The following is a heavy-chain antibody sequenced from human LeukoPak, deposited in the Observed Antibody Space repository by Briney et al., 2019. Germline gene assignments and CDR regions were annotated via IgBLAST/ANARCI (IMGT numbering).Heavy chain of an antibody. CDR2: ISDSGDST. V-gene: IGHV3-23*01. J-gene: IGHJ4*02. D-gene: IGHD2-8*02. CDR1: GFTFGDYA. Sequence: GGSLRLSCTASGFTFGDYAMSWFRQAPGKGLERVSSISDSGDSTYYADSVKGRFSISRGNSKNTLYLQMNSLRAEDTAVYYCAKSAGGYVFDYWGQGTLVTVSS. CDR3: AKSAGGYVFDY.